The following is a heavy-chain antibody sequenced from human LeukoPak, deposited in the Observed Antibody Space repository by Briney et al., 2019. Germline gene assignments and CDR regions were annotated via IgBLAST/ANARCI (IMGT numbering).Heavy chain of an antibody. CDR3: VKGSSSRGFDY. D-gene: IGHD6-13*01. CDR2: ISSNGGST. V-gene: IGHV3-64*05. CDR1: GFTFSSKA. J-gene: IGHJ4*02. Sequence: GGSLRLSCSASGFTFSSKAMHWVRQAPGKGLEYVSAISSNGGSTYYADSVKGRFPISRDNSKNTLYFQMSSLRAEDTAVYYCVKGSSSRGFDYWGQGTLVTVSS.